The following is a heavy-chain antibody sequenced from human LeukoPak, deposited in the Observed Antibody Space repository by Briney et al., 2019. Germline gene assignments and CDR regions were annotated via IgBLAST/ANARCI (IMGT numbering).Heavy chain of an antibody. Sequence: PSETLSLTCSVCCGSISSNTYYWGWIRQPPGKGLEWIGSIYYSGSTYYNPSLKSRVTISLDMSRNQFSLKLSSVTAADTAVYYCGRSDSFVIWGQRTMVTVSS. CDR2: IYYSGST. CDR1: CGSISSNTYY. V-gene: IGHV4-39*07. J-gene: IGHJ3*02. CDR3: GRSDSFVI.